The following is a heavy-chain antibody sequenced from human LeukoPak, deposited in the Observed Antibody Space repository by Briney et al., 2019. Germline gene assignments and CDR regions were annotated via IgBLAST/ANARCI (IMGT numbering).Heavy chain of an antibody. J-gene: IGHJ3*02. Sequence: SETLSLTCTVSGGSITSSSYYWGWIRQPPGKGLQWIGSFYYSGSTYYNPSLKSRVTISVDTSKNQFSLKLSSVTAADTAVYYCARAEDYDFWSGYYSFDAFDIWGQGTMVTVSS. D-gene: IGHD3-3*01. CDR1: GGSITSSSYY. V-gene: IGHV4-39*07. CDR3: ARAEDYDFWSGYYSFDAFDI. CDR2: FYYSGST.